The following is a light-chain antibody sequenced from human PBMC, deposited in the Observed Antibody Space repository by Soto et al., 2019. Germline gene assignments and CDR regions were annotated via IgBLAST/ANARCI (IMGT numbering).Light chain of an antibody. CDR1: QGIDSS. CDR2: AAS. CDR3: QQLHDYPIT. Sequence: ILLTQSPSSLSASVEDRVTITCRASQGIDSSLAWYQKKPGKAPKLLIFAASSLQSGVPSRFSGSGSGTDFTLTISSLQPEDFATSYCQQLHDYPITFGQGTRLEIK. J-gene: IGKJ5*01. V-gene: IGKV1-9*01.